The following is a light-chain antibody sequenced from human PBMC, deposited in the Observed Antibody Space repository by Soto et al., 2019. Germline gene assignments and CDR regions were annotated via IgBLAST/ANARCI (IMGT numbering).Light chain of an antibody. V-gene: IGKV1-39*01. J-gene: IGKJ4*01. Sequence: DIQRTQSPSSLSASVGDRVTITCRASQSISSHLSWYRQKPGEAPVLLIYPASTLQSGVPSRFSDSGSGTDFTLTISSLQPEDSATFYCQQPYSIPLTFGGGTKVDIK. CDR1: QSISSH. CDR3: QQPYSIPLT. CDR2: PAS.